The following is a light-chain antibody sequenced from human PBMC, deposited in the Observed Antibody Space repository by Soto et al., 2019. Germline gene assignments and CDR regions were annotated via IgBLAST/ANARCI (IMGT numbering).Light chain of an antibody. CDR2: SNY. V-gene: IGLV1-44*01. Sequence: QSVLTQPRSASGTPGQRVTISCSGSSSNIGSKTVNWYQQLPGTAPKLLIYSNYQRPSGVPDRFSGSKSGTSASLAISGLQSEDEAGYYCAAWDASLNGYVFGTGTKLTVL. CDR3: AAWDASLNGYV. CDR1: SSNIGSKT. J-gene: IGLJ1*01.